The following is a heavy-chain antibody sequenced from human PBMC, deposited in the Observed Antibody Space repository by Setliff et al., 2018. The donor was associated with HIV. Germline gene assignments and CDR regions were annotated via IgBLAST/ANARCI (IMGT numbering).Heavy chain of an antibody. Sequence: SSETLSLTCTVSGGSISSSSHYWGWIRQPPGKGLEWIGSIYFSGSTNYNPSLKGRVTISVDTSKNQFSLKLSSVTAADTAVYYCARPRYTYGTPPAFDVWGRGTVVTVSS. V-gene: IGHV4-39*01. D-gene: IGHD5-18*01. CDR2: IYFSGST. CDR3: ARPRYTYGTPPAFDV. J-gene: IGHJ3*01. CDR1: GGSISSSSHY.